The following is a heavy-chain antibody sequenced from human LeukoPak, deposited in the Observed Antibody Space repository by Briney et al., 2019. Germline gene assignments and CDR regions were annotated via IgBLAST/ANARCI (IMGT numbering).Heavy chain of an antibody. V-gene: IGHV4-39*01. CDR1: GGSISSSSYY. J-gene: IGHJ6*02. CDR2: IYYSGST. CDR3: ARTPRVYGMDV. D-gene: IGHD6-13*01. Sequence: PSETLSLTCTVSGGSISSSSYYWGWIRQPPGKGLEWIGSIYYSGSTYYNPSLKSRVTISVDTSKNQFSLKLSSVTAADTAVYYCARTPRVYGMDVWGQGTTVTVSS.